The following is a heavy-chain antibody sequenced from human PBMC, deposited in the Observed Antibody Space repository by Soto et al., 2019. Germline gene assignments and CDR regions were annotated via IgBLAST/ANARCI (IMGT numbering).Heavy chain of an antibody. J-gene: IGHJ5*02. CDR1: GYTFTSYF. D-gene: IGHD6-6*01. CDR2: INPSRGTT. CDR3: ARSYISSPYGSAP. V-gene: IGHV1-46*03. Sequence: GASVKVSCKASGYTFTSYFMHWVRQAPGQGLEWMGVINPSRGTTTYAQKFQDRVTMTRDTSASTVYMELSSLRSEDTAMYYCARSYISSPYGSAPWGQGTLVPVPS.